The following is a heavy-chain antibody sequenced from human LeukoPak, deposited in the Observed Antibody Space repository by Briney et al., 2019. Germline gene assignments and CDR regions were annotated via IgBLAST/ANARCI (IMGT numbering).Heavy chain of an antibody. CDR2: LNGDNT. D-gene: IGHD3-16*01. Sequence: GGSLRLSCAASGFTFSNFAMSWIRQAPGKGLEWVSALNGDNTYYADSVKGRFTVSRDNAKDTLYLQMNSLRAEDTAVYYCARGENTYIDYWGQGTLVTVSS. J-gene: IGHJ4*02. CDR1: GFTFSNFA. CDR3: ARGENTYIDY. V-gene: IGHV3-23*01.